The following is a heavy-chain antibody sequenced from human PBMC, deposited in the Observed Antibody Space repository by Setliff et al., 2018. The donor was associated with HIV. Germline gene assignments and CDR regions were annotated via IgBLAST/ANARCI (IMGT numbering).Heavy chain of an antibody. J-gene: IGHJ6*02. Sequence: GGSLRLSCAASGFTFSSYAMHWVRQAPGKGLEWVAVISYDGNNKYYTDSVKGRFTISRDNSKNTLYLQMNSLRAEDTAVYSCARDQFDFWSGYQFFYGMDVWGQGTTVTVSS. V-gene: IGHV3-30*04. CDR2: ISYDGNNK. CDR1: GFTFSSYA. CDR3: ARDQFDFWSGYQFFYGMDV. D-gene: IGHD3-3*01.